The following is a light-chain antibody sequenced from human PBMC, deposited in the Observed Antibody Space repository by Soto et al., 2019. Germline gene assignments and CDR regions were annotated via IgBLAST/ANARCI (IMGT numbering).Light chain of an antibody. CDR1: QSVSSNY. J-gene: IGKJ4*01. CDR2: GAS. Sequence: EIVLTQSPGTLSLSPGERATLSCRASQSVSSNYLAWYKQKLGQAPRLLIYGASSRATGIPDRFSGSGSGTDFTLTISRLEPEDFAVYYCQQYGGSPLVTFGGGTKVEIK. V-gene: IGKV3-20*01. CDR3: QQYGGSPLVT.